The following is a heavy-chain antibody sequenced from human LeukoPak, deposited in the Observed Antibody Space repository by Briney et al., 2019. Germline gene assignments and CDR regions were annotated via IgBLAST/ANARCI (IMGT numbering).Heavy chain of an antibody. CDR2: INTDGSYT. D-gene: IGHD4-23*01. J-gene: IGHJ3*02. CDR3: AKDRQTTAVVTLGSVFDI. Sequence: GGSLRLSCAASEFTLSRHWMEWVRQAPGRGLECVSRINTDGSYTHYADSVKGRFTISRENAKNSLYLQMNSLRVEDMALYYCAKDRQTTAVVTLGSVFDIWGQGTMVTVSS. V-gene: IGHV3-74*01. CDR1: EFTLSRHW.